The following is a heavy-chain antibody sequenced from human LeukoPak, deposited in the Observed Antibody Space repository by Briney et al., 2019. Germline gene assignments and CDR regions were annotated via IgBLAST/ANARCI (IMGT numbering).Heavy chain of an antibody. D-gene: IGHD3-22*01. J-gene: IGHJ4*02. CDR2: INPNSGGT. Sequence: ASVKVSCKASGYTFTGYYMDWVRQAPGQGLEWMGWINPNSGGTNYAQKFQGRVTMTRDTSISTAYMELSRLRSDDTAVYYCARGSTLRYYDSSGYYPFDYWGQGTLVTVSS. CDR1: GYTFTGYY. V-gene: IGHV1-2*02. CDR3: ARGSTLRYYDSSGYYPFDY.